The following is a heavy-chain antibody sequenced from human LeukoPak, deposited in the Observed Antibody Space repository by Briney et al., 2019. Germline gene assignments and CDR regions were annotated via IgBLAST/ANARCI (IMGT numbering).Heavy chain of an antibody. V-gene: IGHV3-7*01. CDR2: IKQDGSEK. Sequence: GGCLRLSCAASGFTFSNYCMTWVRQAPGKGLEWVADIKQDGSEKLYVKSVRGRFTISRDNAKMSLFLQMNSLRAEDTAVYYCARDNGVVHGVYYMDVWGKGTTVTVS. J-gene: IGHJ6*03. CDR3: ARDNGVVHGVYYMDV. D-gene: IGHD3-3*01. CDR1: GFTFSNYC.